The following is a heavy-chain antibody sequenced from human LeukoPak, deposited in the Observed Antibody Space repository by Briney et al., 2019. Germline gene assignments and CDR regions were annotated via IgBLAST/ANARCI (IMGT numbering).Heavy chain of an antibody. J-gene: IGHJ4*02. CDR2: ISQDGSKK. CDR1: GFTSNRNW. CDR3: EATHCPRDH. Sequence: GGSLTLSCAASGFTSNRNWMTWVRQAPGKGLQWVANISQDGSKKYYVDCVKGRFTISRDNAKESLYLQMNSLRVEYTAVYYCEATHCPRDHWGQGVLVTVSS. V-gene: IGHV3-7*01.